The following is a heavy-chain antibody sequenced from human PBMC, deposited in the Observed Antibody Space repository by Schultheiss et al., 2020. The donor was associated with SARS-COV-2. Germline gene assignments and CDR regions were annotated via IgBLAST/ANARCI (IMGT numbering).Heavy chain of an antibody. CDR3: ARAGGDYGDYGY. J-gene: IGHJ4*02. Sequence: SETLSLTCAVYGGSFSGYYWSWIRQPPGKGLEWIGEINHSGSTNYNPSLKSRVTISVDTSKNQFSLKLSSVTAADTAVYYCARAGGDYGDYGYWGQGTLVTVSS. D-gene: IGHD4-17*01. V-gene: IGHV4-34*01. CDR1: GGSFSGYY. CDR2: INHSGST.